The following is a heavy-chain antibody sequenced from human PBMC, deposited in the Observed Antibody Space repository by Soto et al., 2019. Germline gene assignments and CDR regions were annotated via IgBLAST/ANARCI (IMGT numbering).Heavy chain of an antibody. D-gene: IGHD6-19*01. Sequence: GASVKVSCTDSGYTFASYGISWVRQAPGQGLEWMGWISAYNGNTNYAQKLQGRVTMTTDTSTSTAYMELRSLRSDDTAVYYCARTFSGCYDYWGQGTLVTVSS. CDR1: GYTFASYG. V-gene: IGHV1-18*01. CDR3: ARTFSGCYDY. CDR2: ISAYNGNT. J-gene: IGHJ4*02.